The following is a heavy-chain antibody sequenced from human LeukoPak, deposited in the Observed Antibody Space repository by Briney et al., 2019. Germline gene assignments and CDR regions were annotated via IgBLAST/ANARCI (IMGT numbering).Heavy chain of an antibody. J-gene: IGHJ4*02. Sequence: GGSLRLSCAASGFTFSSYAMSWVRQAPGRGLEWVSAISGSGGSTYYADSVKGRFTISRDNSRNTLYLQMNSLRAEDTAVYYCAKGVRRSSDYSSPVDYWGQGTLVTVSS. CDR2: ISGSGGST. CDR3: AKGVRRSSDYSSPVDY. CDR1: GFTFSSYA. V-gene: IGHV3-23*01. D-gene: IGHD3-22*01.